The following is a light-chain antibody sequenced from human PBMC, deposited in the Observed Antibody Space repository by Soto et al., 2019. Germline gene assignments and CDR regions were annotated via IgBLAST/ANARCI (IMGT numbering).Light chain of an antibody. CDR3: SSYTSSSTVV. CDR2: EVS. Sequence: QSALTQPAXVSGSPGQSITIXXTGTSSDVGGYNYVSWYQQHPGKAPKLMIYEVSNRPSGVSNRFSGSKSGNTASLTISGLQAEDEADYYCSSYTSSSTVVFGGGTKLTVL. CDR1: SSDVGGYNY. J-gene: IGLJ2*01. V-gene: IGLV2-14*01.